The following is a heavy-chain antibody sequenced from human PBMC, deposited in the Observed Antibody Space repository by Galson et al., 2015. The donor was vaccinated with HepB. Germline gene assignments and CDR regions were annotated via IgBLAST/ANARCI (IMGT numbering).Heavy chain of an antibody. D-gene: IGHD1-26*01. CDR3: AKDVSGSYTSLMAH. J-gene: IGHJ4*02. CDR1: GFTFDDYA. CDR2: ITWKGVNK. V-gene: IGHV3-9*01. Sequence: SLRLSCAASGFTFDDYAMHWVQQAPGKGLEWVSGITWKGVNKGYEDSVKGRFTISRDNAKNSLYLQMESLRVDDTAFYYCAKDVSGSYTSLMAHWGQGTLVTVSS.